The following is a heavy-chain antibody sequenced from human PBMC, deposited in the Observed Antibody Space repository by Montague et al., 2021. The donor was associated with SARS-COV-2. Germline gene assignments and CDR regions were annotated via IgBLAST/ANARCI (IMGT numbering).Heavy chain of an antibody. V-gene: IGHV3-7*01. CDR3: ARDTYYYGSGSYYYGMDV. CDR2: IKQDGSEK. J-gene: IGHJ6*02. D-gene: IGHD3-10*01. CDR1: GFTFSSYW. Sequence: SLRLSCAASGFTFSSYWMSWVRQAPGKGLEWVANIKQDGSEKYYVDSVKGRFTISRDNAKNSLYLQMNSLRAEDTAVHYCARDTYYYGSGSYYYGMDVWGQGTTVTVSS.